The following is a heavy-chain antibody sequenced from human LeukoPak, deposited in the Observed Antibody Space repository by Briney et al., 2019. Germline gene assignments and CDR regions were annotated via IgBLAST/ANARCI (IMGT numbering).Heavy chain of an antibody. D-gene: IGHD4-17*01. V-gene: IGHV3-21*01. J-gene: IGHJ5*02. CDR1: GFTFGSYS. CDR3: AREMTPDYGDYAGFDP. Sequence: GGSLRLSCAASGFTFGSYSMNWVRQAPGKGLEWVSSISSSSYIYYADSVKGRFTISRDNAKNSLYLQMNSLRAEDTAVYYCAREMTPDYGDYAGFDPWGQGTLVTVSS. CDR2: ISSSSYI.